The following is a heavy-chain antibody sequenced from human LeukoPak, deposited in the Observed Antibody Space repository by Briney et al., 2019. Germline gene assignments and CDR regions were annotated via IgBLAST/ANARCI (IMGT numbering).Heavy chain of an antibody. Sequence: PSETLSLTCTVSGGSISSSSYYWGWIRQPPGKGLEWIGSIYYSGSTYYNPSLKSRVTISVDTSKNQFSLKLSSVTAADTAVYYCARSQWGYYDSSGYYWVYWGQGTLVTVSS. CDR3: ARSQWGYYDSSGYYWVY. CDR1: GGSISSSSYY. CDR2: IYYSGST. D-gene: IGHD3-22*01. J-gene: IGHJ4*02. V-gene: IGHV4-39*01.